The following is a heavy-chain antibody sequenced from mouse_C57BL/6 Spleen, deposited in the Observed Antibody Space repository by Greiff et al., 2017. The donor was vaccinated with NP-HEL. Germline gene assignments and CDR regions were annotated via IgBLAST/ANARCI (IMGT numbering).Heavy chain of an antibody. CDR1: GYAFSSSW. CDR3: AREEVITTVVDPYAMDY. J-gene: IGHJ4*01. D-gene: IGHD1-1*01. CDR2: IYPGDGDT. Sequence: QVQLKQSGPELVKPGASVKISCKASGYAFSSSWMNWVKQRPGKGLEWIGRIYPGDGDTNYNGKFKGKATLTADKSSSTAYMQLSSLTSEDSAVYFCAREEVITTVVDPYAMDYWGQGTSVTVSS. V-gene: IGHV1-82*01.